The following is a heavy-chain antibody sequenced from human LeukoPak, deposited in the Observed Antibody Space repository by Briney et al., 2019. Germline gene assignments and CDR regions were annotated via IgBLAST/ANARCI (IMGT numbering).Heavy chain of an antibody. Sequence: ASVKVSCKASGYTFTSYGISWVRQAPGQGLEWMGWISAYNGNTNYAQKLQGRVTMTTETSTSTAYMELRSLRSDDTAVYYCARAAGHYGSGSYLSYWGQGTLVTVSS. J-gene: IGHJ4*02. CDR3: ARAAGHYGSGSYLSY. D-gene: IGHD3-10*01. CDR2: ISAYNGNT. CDR1: GYTFTSYG. V-gene: IGHV1-18*01.